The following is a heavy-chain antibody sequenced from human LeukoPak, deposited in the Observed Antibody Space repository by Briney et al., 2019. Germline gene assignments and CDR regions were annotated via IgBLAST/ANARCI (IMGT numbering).Heavy chain of an antibody. V-gene: IGHV4-59*08. Sequence: SETLSLTCTVSGGSISSYYWSWIRQPPGKEREGIGYIYYSGSTNYNPSLKSRVTISADTSKTQFSLKLSSVTDADTAVYYCERHLLYYYDSSGYYKFDAFDIWGQGTMVTVSS. CDR2: IYYSGST. CDR3: ERHLLYYYDSSGYYKFDAFDI. D-gene: IGHD3-22*01. CDR1: GGSISSYY. J-gene: IGHJ3*02.